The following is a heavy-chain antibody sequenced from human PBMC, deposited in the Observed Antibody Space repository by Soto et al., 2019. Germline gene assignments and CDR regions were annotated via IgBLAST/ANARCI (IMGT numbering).Heavy chain of an antibody. CDR3: ATDALDSSSWYRGPLDY. J-gene: IGHJ4*02. Sequence: QVQLVQSGAEVKKPGASVKVSCKVSGYTLTELSMHWVRQAPGKGLEWMGGFDPEDGETIYAQKFKDRVTMTEDTSTDAAYMELSSLRSEDTAVYYCATDALDSSSWYRGPLDYWGQGTLVTVSS. V-gene: IGHV1-24*01. CDR2: FDPEDGET. CDR1: GYTLTELS. D-gene: IGHD6-13*01.